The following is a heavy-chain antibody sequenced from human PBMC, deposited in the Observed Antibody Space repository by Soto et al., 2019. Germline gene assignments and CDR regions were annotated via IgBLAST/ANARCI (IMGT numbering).Heavy chain of an antibody. V-gene: IGHV3-30*18. Sequence: GESLRLSCAASGFAFSSYGMHWVRQAPGKGLEWVAVISYDGSNKYYADSVKGRFTISRDNSKNTLYLQMNSLRAEDTAVYYCAKFHRGYYYDSSGPTGYWGQGTLVTVSS. CDR2: ISYDGSNK. D-gene: IGHD3-22*01. CDR1: GFAFSSYG. CDR3: AKFHRGYYYDSSGPTGY. J-gene: IGHJ4*02.